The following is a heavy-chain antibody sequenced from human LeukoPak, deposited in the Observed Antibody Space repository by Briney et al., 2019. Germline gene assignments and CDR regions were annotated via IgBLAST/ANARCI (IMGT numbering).Heavy chain of an antibody. D-gene: IGHD1-26*01. V-gene: IGHV4-30-4*08. CDR1: GGSISSGDYY. CDR2: IYYSGST. J-gene: IGHJ4*02. Sequence: SETLSLTCTVSGGSISSGDYYWSWIRQPPGKGLEWIGYIYYSGSTYYNPSLKSRVTISVDTSKNQFSLKLSSVTAADTAVYYCARWCPGGSYIIRAYYFDYWGQGTLVTVSS. CDR3: ARWCPGGSYIIRAYYFDY.